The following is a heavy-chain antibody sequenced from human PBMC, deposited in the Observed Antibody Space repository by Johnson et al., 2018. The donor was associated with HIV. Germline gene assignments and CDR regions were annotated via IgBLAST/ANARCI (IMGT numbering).Heavy chain of an antibody. CDR1: GFIFSSYD. CDR2: IGTAGDT. CDR3: ARGRDYYGSIDAFDI. V-gene: IGHV3-13*01. J-gene: IGHJ3*02. D-gene: IGHD3-10*01. Sequence: MLLVESGGGVVQPGRSLRLSCAASGFIFSSYDMHWVRQATGKGLEWVSTIGTAGDTYYPGSVKGRFTISRENAKNSLYLQMNSLKAGDTAVYYCARGRDYYGSIDAFDIWGQGTLVTVSS.